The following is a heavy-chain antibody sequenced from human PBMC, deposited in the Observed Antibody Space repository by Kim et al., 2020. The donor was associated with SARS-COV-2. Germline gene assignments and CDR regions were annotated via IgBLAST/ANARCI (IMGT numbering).Heavy chain of an antibody. CDR1: GFTFSTYD. CDR2: IDTAGNT. V-gene: IGHV3-13*01. D-gene: IGHD6-19*01. Sequence: GGSLRLSCAASGFTFSTYDMHWVRQVTGRSLEWVSGIDTAGNTYYPDSVKGRFTMSRENARNSLFLQMNSLRAGDTAVYYCLRAVAGRHWFDPWGQGTLV. CDR3: LRAVAGRHWFDP. J-gene: IGHJ5*02.